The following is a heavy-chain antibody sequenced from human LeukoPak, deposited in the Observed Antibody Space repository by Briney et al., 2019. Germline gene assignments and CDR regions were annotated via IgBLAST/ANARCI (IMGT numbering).Heavy chain of an antibody. CDR3: AGHYPLGGSDILTGKDYFDY. J-gene: IGHJ4*02. D-gene: IGHD3-9*01. CDR2: IYYSGST. CDR1: GGSISSYY. V-gene: IGHV4-59*08. Sequence: SETLSLTCTVSGGSISSYYWSWIRQPPGKGLEWIGYIYYSGSTNYNPSLKSRVTISVDTSKNQFSLKLSSVTAADTAVYYCAGHYPLGGSDILTGKDYFDYWGQGTLVTVSS.